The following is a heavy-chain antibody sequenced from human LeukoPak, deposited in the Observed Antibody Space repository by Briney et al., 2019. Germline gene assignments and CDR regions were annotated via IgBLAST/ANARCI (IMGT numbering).Heavy chain of an antibody. Sequence: PGGSLRLSCAASGFTFSSYGMHWVRQAPGKGLEWVAVISYDGSNKYYADSVKGRFTISRDNSKNTLYLQMNSLRAEDTAVYYCAKDNARYSSGWYNYYYGMDVWGQGTTVTVSS. CDR3: AKDNARYSSGWYNYYYGMDV. CDR1: GFTFSSYG. D-gene: IGHD6-19*01. J-gene: IGHJ6*02. V-gene: IGHV3-30*18. CDR2: ISYDGSNK.